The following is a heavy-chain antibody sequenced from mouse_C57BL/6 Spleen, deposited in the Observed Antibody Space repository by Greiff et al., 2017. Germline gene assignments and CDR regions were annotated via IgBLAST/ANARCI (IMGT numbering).Heavy chain of an antibody. CDR3: ARATYYDYDKNYAMDY. CDR2: IYPGSGNT. CDR1: GYTFTDYY. J-gene: IGHJ4*01. D-gene: IGHD2-4*01. V-gene: IGHV1-76*01. Sequence: QVQLQQSGAELVRPGASVKLSCKASGYTFTDYYINWVKQRPGQGLEWIARIYPGSGNTYYNEKFKGKATLTAEKSSSTAYMQLSSLTSEDSAVYFCARATYYDYDKNYAMDYWGQGTSVTVSS.